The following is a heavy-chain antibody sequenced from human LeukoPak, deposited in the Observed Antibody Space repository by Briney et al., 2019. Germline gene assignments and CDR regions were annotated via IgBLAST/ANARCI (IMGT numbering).Heavy chain of an antibody. J-gene: IGHJ4*02. CDR1: GFTFSKAR. D-gene: IGHD3-10*01. CDR2: IKSKTDGGTT. Sequence: GGALRLSCAAPGFTFSKARMSWVRQAPGEGLEWVWRIKSKTDGGTTDYAAPVKGRFTISRDDSKNTLYLQMNSLKTEDTAVYYCTTGVWFGELLLDYWGQGTLVTVSS. V-gene: IGHV3-15*01. CDR3: TTGVWFGELLLDY.